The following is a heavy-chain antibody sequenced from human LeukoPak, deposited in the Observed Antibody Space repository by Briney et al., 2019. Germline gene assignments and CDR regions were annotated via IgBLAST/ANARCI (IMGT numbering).Heavy chain of an antibody. CDR2: IYYSGST. J-gene: IGHJ4*02. V-gene: IGHV4-31*03. CDR3: ARGSPYYDSGYFDY. D-gene: IGHD3-10*01. Sequence: SETLSLTCTVSGGSISSGGYYWSWIRQHPGKGLEWIGYIYYSGSTYYNPSLKSRVTISVDTSKNQFSLKLSSVTAADTAVYYCARGSPYYDSGYFDYWGQGTLVTVSS. CDR1: GGSISSGGYY.